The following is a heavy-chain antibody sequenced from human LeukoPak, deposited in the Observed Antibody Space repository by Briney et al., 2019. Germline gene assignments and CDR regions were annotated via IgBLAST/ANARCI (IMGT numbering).Heavy chain of an antibody. V-gene: IGHV1-18*01. CDR3: ARDREYYYGSGRKCVDY. Sequence: ASVKVSCKASGYTFTSYGISWVGQAPGQGLEGMGWIGAYNGNTNYAQKLQGRVTMTTDTSTSTAYMELRSLRSDDTAVYYCARDREYYYGSGRKCVDYWGQGTLVTVSS. CDR1: GYTFTSYG. CDR2: IGAYNGNT. J-gene: IGHJ4*02. D-gene: IGHD3-10*01.